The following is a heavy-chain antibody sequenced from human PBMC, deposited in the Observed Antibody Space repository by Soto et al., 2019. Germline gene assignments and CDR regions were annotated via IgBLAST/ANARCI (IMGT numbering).Heavy chain of an antibody. D-gene: IGHD2-2*01. J-gene: IGHJ4*02. CDR1: GGSISSGGYY. Sequence: PSETLSLTCTVSGGSISSGGYYWSWIRQHPGKGLEWIGYIYYSGSTYYNPSLKSRVTISVDTSKNQFSLKLSSVTAADTAVHYCARGKWGGYCSSTSCSREYYFDYWGQGTLVTVSS. CDR2: IYYSGST. CDR3: ARGKWGGYCSSTSCSREYYFDY. V-gene: IGHV4-31*03.